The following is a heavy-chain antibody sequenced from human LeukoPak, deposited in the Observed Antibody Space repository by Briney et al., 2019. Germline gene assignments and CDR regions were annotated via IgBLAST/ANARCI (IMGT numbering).Heavy chain of an antibody. J-gene: IGHJ1*01. Sequence: SETLSLTCTVSGGSISSYYWSWIRQPAGKGLEWIGRIYTSGSTNYNPSLKSRVTMSVDTSKNKFSLKLSSVTAADTAVYYCATYYYDSSGYYDGEGAEYFQHWGQGTLVTVSS. D-gene: IGHD3-22*01. CDR1: GGSISSYY. CDR2: IYTSGST. CDR3: ATYYYDSSGYYDGEGAEYFQH. V-gene: IGHV4-4*07.